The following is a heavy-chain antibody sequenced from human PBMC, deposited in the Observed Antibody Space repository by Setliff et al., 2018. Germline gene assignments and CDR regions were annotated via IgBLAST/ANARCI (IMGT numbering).Heavy chain of an antibody. V-gene: IGHV1-18*01. Sequence: ASVKVSCKSSAYIFNSYGISWVRQAPGQGLEWMGWISSYNDITNYAQRFQGRVTMTTDTSTSAAYMELRSLRSDDTAVYYCAISTLSICSGSTCPNAFDVWGQGTVVTVSS. CDR1: AYIFNSYG. J-gene: IGHJ3*01. CDR2: ISSYNDIT. D-gene: IGHD2-15*01. CDR3: AISTLSICSGSTCPNAFDV.